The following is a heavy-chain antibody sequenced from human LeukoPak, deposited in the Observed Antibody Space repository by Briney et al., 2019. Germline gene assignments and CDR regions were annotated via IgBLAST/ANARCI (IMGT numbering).Heavy chain of an antibody. CDR3: AKSTRDYYYYMDV. Sequence: GGSLRLSCAASGFTFSSYGMHWVRQAPGKGLEWVAFIRYDGSNKYYADSVKGRFTISRDNSKNALYLQMNSLRAEDTAVYYCAKSTRDYYYYMDVWGKGTTVTVSS. CDR2: IRYDGSNK. J-gene: IGHJ6*03. V-gene: IGHV3-30*02. CDR1: GFTFSSYG.